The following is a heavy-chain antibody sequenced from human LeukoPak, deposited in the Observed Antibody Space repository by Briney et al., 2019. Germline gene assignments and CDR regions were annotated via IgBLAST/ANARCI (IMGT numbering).Heavy chain of an antibody. J-gene: IGHJ3*01. D-gene: IGHD6-13*01. V-gene: IGHV3-74*01. Sequence: PGGSLRLSCAASGFTFSTYWMHWVRHVPGKGLVWVSLINSDGSITTYADSVKGGFTISRDNAKNTLYLQMNSLRVEDTAVYYCAGGISATGGGWGQGTMVTVSS. CDR3: AGGISATGGG. CDR2: INSDGSIT. CDR1: GFTFSTYW.